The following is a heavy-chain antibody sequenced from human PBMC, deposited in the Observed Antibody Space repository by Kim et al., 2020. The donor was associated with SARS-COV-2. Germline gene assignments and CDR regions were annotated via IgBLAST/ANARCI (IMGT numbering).Heavy chain of an antibody. J-gene: IGHJ6*02. CDR3: ARGSAGITMIVVVRAYYYYGMDV. Sequence: SETLSLTCAVYGGSFSGYYWSWIRQPPGKGLEWIGEINHSGSTNYNPSLKSRVTISVDTSKNQFSLKLSSVTAADTAVYYCARGSAGITMIVVVRAYYYYGMDVGGQGTTVTVSS. CDR1: GGSFSGYY. D-gene: IGHD3-22*01. V-gene: IGHV4-34*01. CDR2: INHSGST.